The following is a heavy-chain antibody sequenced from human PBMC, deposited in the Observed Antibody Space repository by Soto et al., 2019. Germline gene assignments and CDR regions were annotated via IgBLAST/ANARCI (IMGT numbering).Heavy chain of an antibody. Sequence: GGSLRLSCAASGFTVSSYYMSWVRQAPGKGLEWVSVIYSGGSKSYADSVKGRFTISRDNSKNTVYLQMNSLRAEDTAVYYCAHDVCRDNQHHGGQGTRVTVSA. CDR1: GFTVSSYY. V-gene: IGHV3-53*01. CDR2: IYSGGSK. J-gene: IGHJ1*01. D-gene: IGHD2-8*01. CDR3: AHDVCRDNQHH.